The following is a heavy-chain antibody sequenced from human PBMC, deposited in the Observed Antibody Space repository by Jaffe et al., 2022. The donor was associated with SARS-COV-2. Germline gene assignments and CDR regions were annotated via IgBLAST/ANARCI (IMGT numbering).Heavy chain of an antibody. CDR2: IYFSGAT. J-gene: IGHJ6*03. CDR1: GGSINNGGYY. V-gene: IGHV4-39*01. CDR3: VSLSSGHTSGWPYYYYYMDV. D-gene: IGHD6-19*01. Sequence: QLQLQESGPGLVTPSETLSLTCTVSGGSINNGGYYWGWIRQPPGKGLEWIGTIYFSGATYYNPSLKSRVTISVDTSKNQFSLKLTSVTAADTAVYYCVSLSSGHTSGWPYYYYYMDVWGKGTSVTVSS.